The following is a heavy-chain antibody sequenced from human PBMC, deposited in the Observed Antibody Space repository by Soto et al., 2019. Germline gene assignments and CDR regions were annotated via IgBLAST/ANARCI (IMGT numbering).Heavy chain of an antibody. V-gene: IGHV3-48*01. Sequence: GGSLRLSCAASGFTFSNYGMNWVRQAPGKGSEWVSYISSSSTLIYYVDSVKGRFTISRDNAKNSLYLQMNSLRGEDTAVYYCARDGRGYDEYFPLWGQGTLVTVSS. CDR2: ISSSSTLI. CDR1: GFTFSNYG. CDR3: ARDGRGYDEYFPL. D-gene: IGHD5-12*01. J-gene: IGHJ1*01.